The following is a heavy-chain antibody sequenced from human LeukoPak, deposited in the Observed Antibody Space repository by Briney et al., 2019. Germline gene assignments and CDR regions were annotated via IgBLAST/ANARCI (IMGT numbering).Heavy chain of an antibody. CDR3: ARPSTYSTGGY. D-gene: IGHD6-25*01. Sequence: GGSLRLSCAASGFTFSSYEMNWVRQAPGKGLEWVSYISSSSSTIYYADSVKGRFTISRDNSKNTLYLQMNSPRAEDTAVYYCARPSTYSTGGYWGQGTLVTVSS. J-gene: IGHJ4*02. CDR2: ISSSSSTI. CDR1: GFTFSSYE. V-gene: IGHV3-48*03.